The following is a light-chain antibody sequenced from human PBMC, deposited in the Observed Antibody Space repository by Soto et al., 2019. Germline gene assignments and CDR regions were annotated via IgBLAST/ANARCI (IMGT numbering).Light chain of an antibody. V-gene: IGKV3-15*01. CDR3: QQSYSTPGT. J-gene: IGKJ1*01. CDR2: GAS. CDR1: QSVPSR. Sequence: EIVVTQSPATLPVSPGEDVTLSCRASQSVPSRIAWYQQKPGQAPSLLIYGASTRATGVPDRFSGSGSGTDFTLTISSLQPEDFATYYCQQSYSTPGTFGQGTKVDIK.